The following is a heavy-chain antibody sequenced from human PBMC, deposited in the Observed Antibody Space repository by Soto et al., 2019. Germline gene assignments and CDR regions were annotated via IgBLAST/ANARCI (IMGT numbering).Heavy chain of an antibody. D-gene: IGHD3-3*01. V-gene: IGHV4-34*01. J-gene: IGHJ5*02. CDR3: ATLGHYDFWSGFRKGNWFYP. CDR1: GGSFIGYY. Sequence: QLQLQQWGAGLLKPSETVSLTCAVYGGSFIGYYGTWIRQPPGKGLEWIGEINHSGSTNYNPSLKSRVTISADTSKNQFSLRLSSVTAADTAVYYCATLGHYDFWSGFRKGNWFYPWGQGTLVTVSS. CDR2: INHSGST.